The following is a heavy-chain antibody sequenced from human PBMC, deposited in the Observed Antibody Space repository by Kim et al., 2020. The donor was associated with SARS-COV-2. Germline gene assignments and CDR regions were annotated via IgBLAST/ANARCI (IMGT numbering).Heavy chain of an antibody. CDR3: ARSGNGYNAFGI. CDR1: GLSFSDSY. CDR2: ISTRGESI. J-gene: IGHJ4*02. D-gene: IGHD5-12*01. Sequence: GGSLRLSCAASGLSFSDSYMNWVRQAPGKGLEWVSFISTRGESIFYADSVEGRFTISRDNAKNSLYLQMNYLRDEDTAVYYCARSGNGYNAFGIWGQGVLVTVSS. V-gene: IGHV3-11*01.